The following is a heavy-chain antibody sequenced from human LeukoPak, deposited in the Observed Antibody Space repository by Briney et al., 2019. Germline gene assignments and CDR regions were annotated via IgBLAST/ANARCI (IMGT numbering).Heavy chain of an antibody. CDR2: ISWNSGSI. J-gene: IGHJ4*02. CDR3: AKDMSKDY. CDR1: GFTFDDYA. Sequence: GRSLRLSRAASGFTFDDYAMHWVRQAPGKGLEWVSGISWNSGSIGYADSVKGRFTISRDNAKNSLYLQMNSLRAEDTALYYCAKDMSKDYWGQGTLVTVSS. V-gene: IGHV3-9*01.